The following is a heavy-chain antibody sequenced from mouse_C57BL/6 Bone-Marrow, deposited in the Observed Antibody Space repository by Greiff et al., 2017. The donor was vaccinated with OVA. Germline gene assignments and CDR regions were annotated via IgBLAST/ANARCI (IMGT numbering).Heavy chain of an antibody. V-gene: IGHV5-17*01. CDR2: ISSGSSTI. CDR3: ARRDGYDCFRFDY. J-gene: IGHJ2*01. D-gene: IGHD2-2*01. CDR1: GFTFSDYG. Sequence: EVKVVESGGGLVKPGGSLKLSCAASGFTFSDYGMHWVRQAPEKGLEWVAYISSGSSTIYSADTVKGRFTISRDNAKNTLFLQMTSLRSEDTAMYYCARRDGYDCFRFDYWGQGTTLTVSS.